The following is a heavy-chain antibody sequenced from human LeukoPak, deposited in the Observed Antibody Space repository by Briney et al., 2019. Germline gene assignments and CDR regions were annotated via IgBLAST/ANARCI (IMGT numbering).Heavy chain of an antibody. CDR1: GFTFSSYG. D-gene: IGHD4-11*01. Sequence: PGGSLRLSCAASGFTFSSYGMSWVRQAPGKGLEWVSTLSDSGRSTYYADSVKGRFTVSRDNSKNTLYLQMNSLRAEDTAVYYCANMMSMTTVTYWGQGTLVTVSS. CDR2: LSDSGRST. CDR3: ANMMSMTTVTY. J-gene: IGHJ4*02. V-gene: IGHV3-23*01.